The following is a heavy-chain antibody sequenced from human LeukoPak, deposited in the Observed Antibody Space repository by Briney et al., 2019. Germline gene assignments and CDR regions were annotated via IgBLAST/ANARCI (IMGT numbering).Heavy chain of an antibody. CDR3: TTPVLLWFGELQDY. D-gene: IGHD3-10*01. J-gene: IGHJ4*02. V-gene: IGHV3-15*01. CDR1: GFTFSNAW. Sequence: PGGSLRLSCAASGFTFSNAWMSWVRQAPGKGLEWVGRIKSKTDGGTTDYAAPVKGRFTISRDDSKNTLYLQMNSLKTEDTAVYYCTTPVLLWFGELQDYWGQGTLVTVSS. CDR2: IKSKTDGGTT.